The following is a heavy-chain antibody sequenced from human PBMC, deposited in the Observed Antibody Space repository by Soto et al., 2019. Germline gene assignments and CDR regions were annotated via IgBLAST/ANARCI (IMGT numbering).Heavy chain of an antibody. V-gene: IGHV1-69*13. J-gene: IGHJ6*02. CDR3: ARAKNYYDSSGYYPQVGYYGMDV. D-gene: IGHD3-22*01. CDR1: GGTFSSYA. Sequence: ASVKVSCKASGGTFSSYAISWVRQAPGQGLEWMGGIIPIFGTANYAQKFQGRVTITADESTSTAYMELSSLRSEDTAVYYCARAKNYYDSSGYYPQVGYYGMDVWGQGTTVTVSS. CDR2: IIPIFGTA.